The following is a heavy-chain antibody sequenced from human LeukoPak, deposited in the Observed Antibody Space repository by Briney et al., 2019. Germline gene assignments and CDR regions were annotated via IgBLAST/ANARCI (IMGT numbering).Heavy chain of an antibody. D-gene: IGHD6-6*01. CDR2: ISRNSGSI. CDR1: GFTFDDYA. Sequence: GGSLRLSCAASGFTFDDYAMHWVRQAPGKGLEWVSGISRNSGSIGYADSVKGRFTISRDNAKNSLYLQMNSLRAEDMALYYCAKDIFRQVVRFGDAFDIWGQGTMVTVSS. J-gene: IGHJ3*02. V-gene: IGHV3-9*03. CDR3: AKDIFRQVVRFGDAFDI.